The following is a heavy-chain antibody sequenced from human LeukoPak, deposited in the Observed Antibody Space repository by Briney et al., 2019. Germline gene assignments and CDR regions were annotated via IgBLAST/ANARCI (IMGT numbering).Heavy chain of an antibody. CDR1: GFTFSSYA. V-gene: IGHV3-30-3*01. D-gene: IGHD5-12*01. CDR2: ISYDGSNK. J-gene: IGHJ4*02. CDR3: AKDWLGLVATTWVYAN. Sequence: GGSLRLSCAASGFTFSSYAMHWVRQAPGKGLEWVAVISYDGSNKYYADSVKGRFTISRDNSKNTLYLQMNSLRAEDTAVYYCAKDWLGLVATTWVYANWGQGTLVTVSS.